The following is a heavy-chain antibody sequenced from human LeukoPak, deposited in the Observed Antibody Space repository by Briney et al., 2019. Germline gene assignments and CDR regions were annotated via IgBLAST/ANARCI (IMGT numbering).Heavy chain of an antibody. CDR3: ARAPWGSPPSHAFDI. J-gene: IGHJ3*02. CDR1: GGSISSAHYY. D-gene: IGHD3-16*01. Sequence: SETLSLTCTVSGGSISSAHYYWNWIRQPAGKGLEWIGRIYSSGTSTVSPSFNTRVTMSVDTSKKEFYLKLTSVTAGDSGIYYCARAPWGSPPSHAFDIWGQGTLVTVSS. CDR2: IYSSGTS. V-gene: IGHV4-61*02.